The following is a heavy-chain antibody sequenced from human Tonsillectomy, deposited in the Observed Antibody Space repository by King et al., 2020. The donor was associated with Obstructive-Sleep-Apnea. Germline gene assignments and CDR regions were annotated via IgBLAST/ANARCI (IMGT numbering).Heavy chain of an antibody. CDR2: IYYSGST. V-gene: IGHV4-31*03. CDR1: GGSISSGGYY. D-gene: IGHD3-22*01. J-gene: IGHJ5*02. Sequence: QLQESGPGLVKPSQTLSLTCTVSGGSISSGGYYWSWIRQHPGKGLEWIGYIYYSGSTYYNPSLKSRVTISVDTSKNQFSLKLSYVTAADTAVYYCARVSRYYYDSSGTDLHNWFDPWGQGTLVTVSS. CDR3: ARVSRYYYDSSGTDLHNWFDP.